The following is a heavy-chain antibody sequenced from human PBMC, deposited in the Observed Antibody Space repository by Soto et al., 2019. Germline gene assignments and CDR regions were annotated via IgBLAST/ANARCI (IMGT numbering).Heavy chain of an antibody. CDR1: GYTFTSY. V-gene: IGHV1-18*01. CDR3: ARDSPPPRE. J-gene: IGHJ4*02. CDR2: ISAYNGNT. Sequence: GASVKVSCKASGYTFTSYFSWVRQAPGQGLEWMGWISAYNGNTNYAQKLQGRVTMTTDTSTSTAYMELRSLRSDDTAVYYCARDSPPPREWGQGTLVTVSS.